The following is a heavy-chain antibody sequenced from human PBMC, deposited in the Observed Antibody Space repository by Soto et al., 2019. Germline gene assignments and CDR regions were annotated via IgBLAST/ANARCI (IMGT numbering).Heavy chain of an antibody. Sequence: QVQLQQSGPRLVKPSQTLPLTCGISGASVSNYRAAWNWTRQSPSGCLEWMGRTYYTSGWSREYAVSYQRPSTSTPGTSKHRSSLHWHSMSPDDTAVYYCARNLIWTDKSALDFWGQGT. CDR2: TYYTSGWSR. CDR3: ARNLIWTDKSALDF. CDR1: GASVSNYRAA. D-gene: IGHD1-1*01. J-gene: IGHJ3*01. V-gene: IGHV6-1*01.